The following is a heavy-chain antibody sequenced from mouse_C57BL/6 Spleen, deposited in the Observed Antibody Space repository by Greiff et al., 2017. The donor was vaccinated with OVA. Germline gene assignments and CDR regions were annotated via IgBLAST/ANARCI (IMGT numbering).Heavy chain of an antibody. CDR3: ARDSSGYGAY. J-gene: IGHJ3*01. D-gene: IGHD3-2*02. CDR1: GYSITSGYY. V-gene: IGHV3-6*01. Sequence: VQLKESGPGLVKPSQSLSLTCSVTGYSITSGYYWNWIRQFPGNKLEWMGYISYDGSNNYNPSLKNRISITRDTSKNQFFLKLNPVTTEDTATYYCARDSSGYGAYWGQGTLVTVSA. CDR2: ISYDGSN.